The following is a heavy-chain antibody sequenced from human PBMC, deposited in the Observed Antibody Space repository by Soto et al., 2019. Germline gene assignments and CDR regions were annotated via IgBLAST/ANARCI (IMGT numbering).Heavy chain of an antibody. V-gene: IGHV4-59*01. Sequence: SETLSLTCTVSGGSISSYYWSWIRQPPGKGLEWIGYIYYSGSTNYNPSLKSRVSISVDTSKNQFSLKLSSVTAADTAVYYCARRYRGNFDYWGKGTLVTVYS. CDR3: ARRYRGNFDY. J-gene: IGHJ4*02. CDR1: GGSISSYY. CDR2: IYYSGST. D-gene: IGHD1-26*01.